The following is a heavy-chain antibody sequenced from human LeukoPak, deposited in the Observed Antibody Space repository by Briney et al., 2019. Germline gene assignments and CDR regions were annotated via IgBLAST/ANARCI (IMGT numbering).Heavy chain of an antibody. D-gene: IGHD3-9*01. CDR2: ISSSSSYI. J-gene: IGHJ6*03. Sequence: PGGSLRLSCAASGFTFSSFAMGWVRQAPGKGLEWVSSISSSSSYIYYADSVKGRFTISRDNAKNSLYLQMNSLRAEDTAVYYCARGPRWPDWDYYYYMDVWGKGTTVTISS. V-gene: IGHV3-21*01. CDR1: GFTFSSFA. CDR3: ARGPRWPDWDYYYYMDV.